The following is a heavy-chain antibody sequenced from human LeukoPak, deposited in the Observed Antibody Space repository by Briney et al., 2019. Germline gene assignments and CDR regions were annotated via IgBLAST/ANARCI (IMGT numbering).Heavy chain of an antibody. D-gene: IGHD6-6*01. CDR3: ERFRSSSLPLYYFDY. V-gene: IGHV1-18*01. CDR2: ISAYNGNT. Sequence: ASVKVSCKASGYTFTSYGISWVRQAPGQGLEWMGWISAYNGNTNYAQKLQGRVTMTTDTSTSTAYMELRSLRSDDTAVYYCERFRSSSLPLYYFDYWGQGTLVTVSS. CDR1: GYTFTSYG. J-gene: IGHJ4*02.